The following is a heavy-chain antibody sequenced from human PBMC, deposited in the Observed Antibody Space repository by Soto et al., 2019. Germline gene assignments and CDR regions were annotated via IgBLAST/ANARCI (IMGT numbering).Heavy chain of an antibody. Sequence: QVQLVQSGAEERKPGASVKVSCKSSGYTFTNYAMHWVRQAPGQRLEWMGWINAGNGNTKYSQKFQGRVTITRDTSANTAYMELRGVGSEDTAVYYCAGNLSGFNPWAQGTLVTVS. CDR1: GYTFTNYA. CDR2: INAGNGNT. V-gene: IGHV1-3*05. J-gene: IGHJ5*02. CDR3: AGNLSGFNP.